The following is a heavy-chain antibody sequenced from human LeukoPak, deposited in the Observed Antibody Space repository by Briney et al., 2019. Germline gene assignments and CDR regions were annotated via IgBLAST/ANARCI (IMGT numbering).Heavy chain of an antibody. CDR1: GYTFTGFY. Sequence: ASVKVSCKASGYTFTGFYMHWVRQAPGQGLEWMGRINPNSGGTNYAQKFQGRVTMTRDTSISTAYMELSSLRSDDTAVYYCAIGIAAGGTFDYWGQGTLVTVAS. J-gene: IGHJ4*02. CDR3: AIGIAAGGTFDY. CDR2: INPNSGGT. D-gene: IGHD6-13*01. V-gene: IGHV1-2*06.